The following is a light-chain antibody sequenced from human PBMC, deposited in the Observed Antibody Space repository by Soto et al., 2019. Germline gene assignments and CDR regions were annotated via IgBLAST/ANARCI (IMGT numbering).Light chain of an antibody. CDR2: EVS. V-gene: IGLV2-14*01. Sequence: LTQPASGSGSPGQSITISCTGTSSDVGAYNYVSWYQQYPGTAPKVMIYEVSSRPSGVSHRFSGSKSGNTASLTISGLQPEDEADYYCSSFTSRSTFNYVFGTGTKVTVL. J-gene: IGLJ1*01. CDR3: SSFTSRSTFNYV. CDR1: SSDVGAYNY.